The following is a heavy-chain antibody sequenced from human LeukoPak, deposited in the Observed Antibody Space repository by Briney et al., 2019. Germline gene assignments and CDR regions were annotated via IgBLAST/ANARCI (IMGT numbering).Heavy chain of an antibody. V-gene: IGHV4-34*01. J-gene: IGHJ4*02. CDR3: ARCDYDCWSGKRLDY. CDR2: INHSGST. D-gene: IGHD3-3*01. Sequence: SETLSLTCAVPGESFSGYYWSWIREPPGKGLEWIGEINHSGSTNYNPSLKRRVTISVDTSKNQFSLKLSSVSAADTAVYYCARCDYDCWSGKRLDYWGQGTLVTVSS. CDR1: GESFSGYY.